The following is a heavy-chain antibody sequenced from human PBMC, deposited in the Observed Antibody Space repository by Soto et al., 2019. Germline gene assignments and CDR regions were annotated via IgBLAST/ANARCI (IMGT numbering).Heavy chain of an antibody. Sequence: LRHSCAASGCTFRSYWMQWVRQAPGKGLVWVSWINSDGSSTSYADSVKGRFTISRDNAKNTLYLQMNSLRAEDTAVYYCASGGSSLNFDSWGQGTLVTVSS. J-gene: IGHJ4*02. CDR1: GCTFRSYW. CDR2: INSDGSST. V-gene: IGHV3-74*01. D-gene: IGHD6-6*01. CDR3: ASGGSSLNFDS.